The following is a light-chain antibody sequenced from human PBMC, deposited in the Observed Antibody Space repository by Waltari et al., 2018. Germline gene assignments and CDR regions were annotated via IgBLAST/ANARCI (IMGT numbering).Light chain of an antibody. CDR1: SSDVGSYNL. CDR3: CSYAGSSTFV. Sequence: QSALTQPASVSGSPGQPITISCTGTSSDVGSYNLLSWYQQHPGKAPKLMIYEGSKRPSGVSNRFSGSKSGNTASLTISGLQAEDEADYYCCSYAGSSTFVFGGGTKLTVL. J-gene: IGLJ2*01. V-gene: IGLV2-23*03. CDR2: EGS.